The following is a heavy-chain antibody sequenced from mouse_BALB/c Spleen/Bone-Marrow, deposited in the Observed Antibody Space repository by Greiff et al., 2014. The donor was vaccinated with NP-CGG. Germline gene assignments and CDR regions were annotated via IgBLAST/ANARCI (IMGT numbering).Heavy chain of an antibody. CDR1: GYTFTSYW. Sequence: QVQLQQSGAELAKPGASVKMSCKASGYTFTSYWMHWIKQRPGQGLEWIGYITPSTGYIEYNQKFKDKATLTADKSSSTAYMQLSSLTSEDSAVYYCARPRFACWGQGTLVTVSA. CDR3: ARPRFAC. V-gene: IGHV1-7*01. CDR2: ITPSTGYI. J-gene: IGHJ3*01.